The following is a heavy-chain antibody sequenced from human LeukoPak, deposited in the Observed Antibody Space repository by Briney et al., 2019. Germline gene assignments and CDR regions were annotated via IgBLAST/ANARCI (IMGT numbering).Heavy chain of an antibody. CDR2: IYSSGSS. Sequence: SETLSLTCTVSGGSISSYYWSWIRQPAGQALEWIGLIYSSGSSNYNPSLKSRVTMSVDNSKNHFSLKLSSVPAADTAVYYCARDGIEESYYCGFDASGQGKSVTV. D-gene: IGHD3-10*01. V-gene: IGHV4-4*07. J-gene: IGHJ6*02. CDR3: ARDGIEESYYCGFDA. CDR1: GGSISSYY.